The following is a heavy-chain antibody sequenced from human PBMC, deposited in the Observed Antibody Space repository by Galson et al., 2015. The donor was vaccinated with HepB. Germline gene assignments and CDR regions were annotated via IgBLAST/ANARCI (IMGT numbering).Heavy chain of an antibody. CDR1: GFTFSDFG. CDR3: AKGINMGAYYFDS. D-gene: IGHD1-26*01. Sequence: SLRLSCAASGFTFSDFGMHWVRQAPGKGLEWVARISYAGRNEYYPDSLKGRFTISRDNSNNTLSLQMNSLRTEDTAVYYCAKGINMGAYYFDSWGQGTLVTGSS. V-gene: IGHV3-30*18. CDR2: ISYAGRNE. J-gene: IGHJ4*02.